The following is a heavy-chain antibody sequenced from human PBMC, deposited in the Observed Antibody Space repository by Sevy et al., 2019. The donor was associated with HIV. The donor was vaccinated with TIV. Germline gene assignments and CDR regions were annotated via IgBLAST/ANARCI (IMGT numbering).Heavy chain of an antibody. D-gene: IGHD3-22*01. J-gene: IGHJ6*03. CDR2: IKSKTDGGTT. CDR1: GFTFSNAW. CDR3: TTLYYYDSSGYYYSYYYYYMDV. V-gene: IGHV3-15*01. Sequence: GGSLRLSCAASGFTFSNAWMSWVRQAPGKGLEWVGRIKSKTDGGTTDYAAPVKGRFTISRDDSKNTLYLQMNSLKTEDTAVYYCTTLYYYDSSGYYYSYYYYYMDVWGKGTTVTVSS.